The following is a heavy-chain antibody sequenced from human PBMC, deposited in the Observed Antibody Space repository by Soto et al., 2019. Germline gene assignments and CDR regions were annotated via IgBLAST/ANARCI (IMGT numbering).Heavy chain of an antibody. D-gene: IGHD2-15*01. CDR3: ASVNYCSGGSCYLVADY. J-gene: IGHJ4*02. CDR2: ISAYNGNT. CDR1: GYTFTSYG. Sequence: ASVKVSCKASGYTFTSYGISWVRQAPGQGLEWMGWISAYNGNTNYAQKLQGRVTMTTDTSTSTAYMELRSLRSDDTAVYYCASVNYCSGGSCYLVADYWGQGTLVTVSS. V-gene: IGHV1-18*01.